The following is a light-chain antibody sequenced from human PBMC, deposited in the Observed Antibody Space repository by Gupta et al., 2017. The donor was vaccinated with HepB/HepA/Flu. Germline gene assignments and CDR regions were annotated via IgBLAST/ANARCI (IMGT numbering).Light chain of an antibody. CDR2: EVT. CDR1: SSDGGNYNL. CDR3: CSYAGNNIWL. V-gene: IGLV2-23*02. Sequence: QSALTQPASVSGSPGQSVTISCTGTSSDGGNYNLVSWYQQHPDKSPNLIIYEVTNRPSGFSNRFSGSKSGNTASLTVSGLQGEDEAYYYCCSYAGNNIWLFGGGTKVTVL. J-gene: IGLJ3*02.